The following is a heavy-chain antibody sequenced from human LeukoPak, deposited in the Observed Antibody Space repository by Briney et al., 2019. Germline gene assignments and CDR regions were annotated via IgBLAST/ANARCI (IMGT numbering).Heavy chain of an antibody. CDR3: ARGERWLHSPFDY. CDR1: GGSINSGGYY. V-gene: IGHV4-30-4*08. CDR2: IYYSGST. J-gene: IGHJ4*02. D-gene: IGHD5-24*01. Sequence: SETLSLTCTVSGGSINSGGYYWSWIRQHPGKGLEWIGYIYYSGSTYYNPSLKSRVTISVDTSKNQFSLKLSSVTAADTAVYYCARGERWLHSPFDYWGQGTLVTVSS.